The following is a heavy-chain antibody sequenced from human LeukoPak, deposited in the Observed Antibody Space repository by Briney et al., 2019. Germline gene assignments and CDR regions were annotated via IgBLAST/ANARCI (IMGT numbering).Heavy chain of an antibody. D-gene: IGHD3-3*01. J-gene: IGHJ6*03. CDR3: ARGMYDFWSGYPRNYYMDV. CDR2: ISSSSSTI. Sequence: GGSLRLSCAASGFTFSSYSMNWVRQAPGKGLEWVSYISSSSSTIYYADSVKGRFTISRDNAKNSLYLQMNSLRAEDTAVYYCARGMYDFWSGYPRNYYMDVWGKGTTVTVSS. V-gene: IGHV3-48*01. CDR1: GFTFSSYS.